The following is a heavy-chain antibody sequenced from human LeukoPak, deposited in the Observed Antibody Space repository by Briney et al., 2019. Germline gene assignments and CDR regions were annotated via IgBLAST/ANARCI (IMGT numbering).Heavy chain of an antibody. V-gene: IGHV5-10-1*01. J-gene: IGHJ4*02. CDR1: GYNFTSFW. CDR3: ARHAYGDYEDY. D-gene: IGHD4-17*01. CDR2: IDPTDPYI. Sequence: GESLRISCKGSGYNFTSFWINWVRQMPSKGLEWMARIDPTDPYINYSPSFRGHITIPADKSITTAYLQWSSLKASDTAMYYCARHAYGDYEDYWGQGTLVTVSS.